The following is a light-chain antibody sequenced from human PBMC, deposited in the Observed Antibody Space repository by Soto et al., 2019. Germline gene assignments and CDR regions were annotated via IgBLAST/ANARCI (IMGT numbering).Light chain of an antibody. CDR3: QHYGSSPPWT. CDR2: DAS. CDR1: ESVSSSY. J-gene: IGKJ1*01. V-gene: IGKV3-20*01. Sequence: EIVLTQSPGTLSLSPGERATLSCRASESVSSSYLAWYQQKPGQAPRLLIYDASSRATGTPDRFSGSGSGTDFTLTISRLEPEDFAVYYCQHYGSSPPWTFGQGTKVEIK.